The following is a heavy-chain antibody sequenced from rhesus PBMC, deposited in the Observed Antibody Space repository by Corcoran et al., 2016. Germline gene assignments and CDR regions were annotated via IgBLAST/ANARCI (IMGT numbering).Heavy chain of an antibody. CDR1: GVSISGYSY. CDR2: IYGNSAST. CDR3: ARDSYSSWGVAFDF. J-gene: IGHJ3*01. D-gene: IGHD6-13*01. V-gene: IGHV4-73*01. Sequence: QVKLQQWGEGLVKPSETLSLTCAVYGVSISGYSYWSWIRQPPGKGLEWIGYIYGNSASTNYNPSLKNRVTISKDTSKNQFSLKLSSVTAADTAVYYCARDSYSSWGVAFDFWGQGLRVTVSS.